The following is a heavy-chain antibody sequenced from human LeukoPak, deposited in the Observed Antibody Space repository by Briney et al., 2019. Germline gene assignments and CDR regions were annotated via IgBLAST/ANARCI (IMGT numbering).Heavy chain of an antibody. D-gene: IGHD3-16*02. CDR1: GYTFTGYY. V-gene: IGHV1-2*02. J-gene: IGHJ4*02. CDR3: ARIPYDYVWGSYRYDFYYFDY. CDR2: INPNSGAT. Sequence: ASVKVSCKASGYTFTGYYMHWVRQAPGQGLEWMGWINPNSGATNYAQKFQGRVTMTRDTSISTASMELSSLKPDDTAVYYCARIPYDYVWGSYRYDFYYFDYWGQGTLVTVSS.